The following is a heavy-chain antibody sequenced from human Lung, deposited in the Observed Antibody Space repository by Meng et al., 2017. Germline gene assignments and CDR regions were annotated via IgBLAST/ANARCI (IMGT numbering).Heavy chain of an antibody. Sequence: QVQLQQWGAGLLMPSETLFLTGAVYGGSFSGYYWSWIRQPPGKGLEWIGEINHSGSTNYNPSLKSRVTISVDTSKNQFSLKLSSVTAADTAVYYCARPKQANWYFDLWGRGTLVTVSS. V-gene: IGHV4-34*01. CDR2: INHSGST. D-gene: IGHD1/OR15-1a*01. CDR1: GGSFSGYY. J-gene: IGHJ2*01. CDR3: ARPKQANWYFDL.